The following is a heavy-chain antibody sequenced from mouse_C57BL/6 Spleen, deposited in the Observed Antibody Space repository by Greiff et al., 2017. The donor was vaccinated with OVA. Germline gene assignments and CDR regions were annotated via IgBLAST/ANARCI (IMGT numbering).Heavy chain of an antibody. CDR3: ARSGYGSHYFDY. CDR1: GYTFTDYY. Sequence: QVQLKQSGAELVRPGASVKLSCKASGYTFTDYYINWVKQRPGQGLEWIARIYPGSGNTYYNEKFKGKATLTAEKSSSTAYMQLSSLTSEDSAVYFCARSGYGSHYFDYWGQGTTLTVSS. CDR2: IYPGSGNT. D-gene: IGHD1-1*01. V-gene: IGHV1-76*01. J-gene: IGHJ2*01.